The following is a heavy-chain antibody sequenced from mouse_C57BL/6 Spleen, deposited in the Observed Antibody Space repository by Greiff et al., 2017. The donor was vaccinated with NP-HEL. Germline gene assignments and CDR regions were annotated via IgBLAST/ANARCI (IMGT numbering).Heavy chain of an antibody. CDR1: GYTFTSYD. Sequence: VQLVESGPELVKPGASVKLSCKASGYTFTSYDINWVKQRPGQGLEWIGWIYPRDGSTKYNEKFKGKATLTVDTSSSTAYMELHSLTSEDSAVYFCARRGVVATNYFDYWGQGTTLTVSS. J-gene: IGHJ2*01. CDR3: ARRGVVATNYFDY. CDR2: IYPRDGST. D-gene: IGHD1-1*01. V-gene: IGHV1-85*01.